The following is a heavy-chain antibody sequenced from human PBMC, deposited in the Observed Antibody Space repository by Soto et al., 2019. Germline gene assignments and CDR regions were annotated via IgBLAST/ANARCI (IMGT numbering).Heavy chain of an antibody. J-gene: IGHJ5*02. CDR3: ARDKANVGGYNQFDP. CDR2: IYHSGTT. V-gene: IGHV4-4*02. Sequence: PSETRSLTCVVSVASISGSPWWSWFRQPHGKGLQWIGDIYHSGTTNYNPSLKSRVTMSVDKSKNQFSLKLTSVTAADTAVYYCARDKANVGGYNQFDPWGPGTLVTVSS. D-gene: IGHD3-16*01. CDR1: VASISGSPW.